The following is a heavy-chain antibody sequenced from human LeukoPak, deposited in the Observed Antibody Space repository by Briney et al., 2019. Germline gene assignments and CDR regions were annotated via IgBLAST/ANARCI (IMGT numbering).Heavy chain of an antibody. CDR3: ARLMGGVTTYDY. J-gene: IGHJ4*02. CDR2: IIPIFGTA. V-gene: IGHV1-69*01. D-gene: IGHD4-11*01. CDR1: GGTFSSYA. Sequence: SVKVSCKASGGTFSSYAISWVRQAPGQGLEWMGGIIPIFGTANYAQKFQGRVTITADESTSTAYMELSSLRAEDTAVYNCARLMGGVTTYDYWGQGTLVTVSS.